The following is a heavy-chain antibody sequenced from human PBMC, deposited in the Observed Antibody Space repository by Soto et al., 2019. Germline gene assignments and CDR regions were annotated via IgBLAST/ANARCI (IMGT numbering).Heavy chain of an antibody. J-gene: IGHJ3*02. Sequence: GGSLRLSCAASGFTFSSYAMHWVRQAPGKGLEWVAVISYDGSNKYYADSVKGRFTISRDNSKNTLYLQMNSLRAEDTAVYYCARDPDSTMVRGVKEWAFDIWGQGTMVTVSS. D-gene: IGHD3-10*01. CDR3: ARDPDSTMVRGVKEWAFDI. CDR1: GFTFSSYA. CDR2: ISYDGSNK. V-gene: IGHV3-30-3*01.